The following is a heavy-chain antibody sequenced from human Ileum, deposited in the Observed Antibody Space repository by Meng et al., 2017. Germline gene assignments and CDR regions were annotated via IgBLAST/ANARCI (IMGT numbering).Heavy chain of an antibody. J-gene: IGHJ4*02. Sequence: TLKETGPAVVKATQALTLTCNFSGFSRATSGVSRAWNRQPPGGALEWLALIYWDDDKRYSPSLKNRLAITKDTSKNQVVLTMTNMDPMDTGTYYCAHSPQGYFDYWGPGTLVTVSS. CDR1: GFSRATSGVS. CDR3: AHSPQGYFDY. CDR2: IYWDDDK. V-gene: IGHV2-5*02.